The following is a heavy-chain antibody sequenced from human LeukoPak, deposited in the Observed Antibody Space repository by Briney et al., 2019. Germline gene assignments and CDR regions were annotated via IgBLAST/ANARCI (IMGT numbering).Heavy chain of an antibody. J-gene: IGHJ3*02. V-gene: IGHV4-39*07. CDR1: GGSISSNSYY. Sequence: PSETLSLTCSVSGGSISSNSYYWGWIRQPPGKGLEWIGSFYYSGNTYYNPSLKSRVTISLDMSKSQFSLKLSSVTAADTAVYYCARDLATYYYDSSGPDAFDIWGQGTMVTVSS. D-gene: IGHD3-22*01. CDR3: ARDLATYYYDSSGPDAFDI. CDR2: FYYSGNT.